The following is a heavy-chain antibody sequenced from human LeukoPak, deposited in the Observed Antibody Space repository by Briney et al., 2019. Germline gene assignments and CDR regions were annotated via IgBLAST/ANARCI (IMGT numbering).Heavy chain of an antibody. CDR2: INPNSGGT. Sequence: GASVKVSCKASGYTFTGYYMHWVRQAPGQGLEWMGWINPNSGGTNYAQKFQGRVTMTRDTSISTAYMELSRLRSDDTAVYYCARDRAGDSYHYYYMDVWGKGTTVTVSS. V-gene: IGHV1-2*02. CDR3: ARDRAGDSYHYYYMDV. J-gene: IGHJ6*03. CDR1: GYTFTGYY. D-gene: IGHD7-27*01.